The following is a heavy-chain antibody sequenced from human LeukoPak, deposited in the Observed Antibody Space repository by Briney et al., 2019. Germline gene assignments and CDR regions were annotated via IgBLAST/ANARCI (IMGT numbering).Heavy chain of an antibody. CDR2: IYFGGST. Sequence: SETLSLTCSVSGGSINNRNYYSGWVRQPPGKELEWIGHIYFGGSTFYNPSLKSRLTMSIETSKDQFSLNINSVAAADTAVYYCARLPVYFGKGYFDSGGRGTLVTVSS. J-gene: IGHJ4*02. D-gene: IGHD1-14*01. CDR1: GGSINNRNYY. V-gene: IGHV4-39*01. CDR3: ARLPVYFGKGYFDS.